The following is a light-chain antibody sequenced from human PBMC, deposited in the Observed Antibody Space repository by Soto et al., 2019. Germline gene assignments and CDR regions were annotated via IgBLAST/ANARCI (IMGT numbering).Light chain of an antibody. Sequence: QSALTQPASVSGSPGQSITISCTGTSSDVGGYKYVSWYQQHPGKVPKLMIYDVSHRPSGVSNRFSGSKSGNTASLTISGLQAEDEADYYCSSYTSSSTLVFGTGTKLTVL. CDR3: SSYTSSSTLV. CDR1: SSDVGGYKY. CDR2: DVS. V-gene: IGLV2-14*03. J-gene: IGLJ1*01.